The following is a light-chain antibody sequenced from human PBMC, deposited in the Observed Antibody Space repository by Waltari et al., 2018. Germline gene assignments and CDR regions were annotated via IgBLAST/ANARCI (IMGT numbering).Light chain of an antibody. CDR2: GAS. CDR3: QHYVRLPVT. Sequence: IVLTQSPGTLSLTPGERATLSCRTSQSVGRTLAWYQQKPGQAPRLLIYGASIRATGIPDRFSGSGSGTDCSLTISRLEPEDFAVYYCQHYVRLPVTFGQGTKVEIK. V-gene: IGKV3-20*01. J-gene: IGKJ1*01. CDR1: QSVGRT.